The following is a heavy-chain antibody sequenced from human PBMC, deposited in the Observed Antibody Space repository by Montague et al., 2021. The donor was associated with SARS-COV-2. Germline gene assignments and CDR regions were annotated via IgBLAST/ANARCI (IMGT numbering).Heavy chain of an antibody. J-gene: IGHJ4*02. CDR1: GFSLTTSGVA. CDR3: VHRRPPEAGGSYYYFDX. CDR2: IFWDDDK. Sequence: PALVKPTQTLTLTCAVSGFSLTTSGVAVGWIRQPPGKALEWLALIFWDDDKRYSPSLGSRLTISKDTPKNQVVLTVTNMDPVDTATYYCVHRRPPEAGGSYYYFDXWGQGTLVTVSS. D-gene: IGHD1-26*01. V-gene: IGHV2-5*02.